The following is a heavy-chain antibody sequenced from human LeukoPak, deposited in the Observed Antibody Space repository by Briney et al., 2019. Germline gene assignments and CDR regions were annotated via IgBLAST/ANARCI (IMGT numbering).Heavy chain of an antibody. CDR1: GGSISSYF. CDR3: ARDLSGDYSAYDI. CDR2: IYDSGST. D-gene: IGHD2-21*02. J-gene: IGHJ3*02. V-gene: IGHV4-59*01. Sequence: SETLSLTCTVSGGSISSYFWSWIRQPPGKGLEWIGYIYDSGSTNYNPSLKSRITMSVDTPKNQFSLKLRSVTAADTAVYYSARDLSGDYSAYDIWGQGTMVTVSS.